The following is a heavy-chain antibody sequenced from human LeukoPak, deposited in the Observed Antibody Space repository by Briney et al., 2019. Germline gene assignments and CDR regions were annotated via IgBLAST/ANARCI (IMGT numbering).Heavy chain of an antibody. CDR1: GYTCTGYY. CDR3: ARDVVAVAGTWGPPAYLYAY. J-gene: IGHJ4*02. CDR2: INPNSGGT. D-gene: IGHD6-19*01. Sequence: GASVKVSCKASGYTCTGYYMHWVRQAPGQGLEWMGWINPNSGGTNYAQKFQGRVTMTRDTSISTAYMELIRLRSDDTAVYYCARDVVAVAGTWGPPAYLYAYWGQGTLVTVSS. V-gene: IGHV1-2*02.